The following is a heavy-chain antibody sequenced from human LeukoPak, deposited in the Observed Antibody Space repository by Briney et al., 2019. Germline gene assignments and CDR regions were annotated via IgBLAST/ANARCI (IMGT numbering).Heavy chain of an antibody. Sequence: GGSLRLSCAASGFAVDNYYMSWVRQAPGKGLEWISITQSGDTTFYADSVQGRFTISRDNSKNTLYLQMSSLRAEDTAVYYCTRSGYSGYDSFDYWGQGTLVTVSS. D-gene: IGHD5-12*01. CDR3: TRSGYSGYDSFDY. CDR2: TQSGDTT. CDR1: GFAVDNYY. J-gene: IGHJ4*02. V-gene: IGHV3-66*02.